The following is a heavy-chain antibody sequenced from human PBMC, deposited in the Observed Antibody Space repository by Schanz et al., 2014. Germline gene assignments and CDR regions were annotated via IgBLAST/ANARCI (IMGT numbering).Heavy chain of an antibody. J-gene: IGHJ4*02. V-gene: IGHV3-11*06. CDR2: ISGSSIHK. CDR1: GFTFSDYY. CDR3: ARDGDFDY. Sequence: QVYLVESGGDLVKPGGSLRLSCAASGFTFSDYYMAWIRQAPGKGLEWVSHISGSSIHKNYADSVKGRFSISRDNGETSVYLQINSLRVEDTAVYYCARDGDFDYWGQGTLVTVSS.